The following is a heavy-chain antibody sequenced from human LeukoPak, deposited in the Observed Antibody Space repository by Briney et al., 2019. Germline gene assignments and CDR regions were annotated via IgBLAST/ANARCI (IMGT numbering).Heavy chain of an antibody. J-gene: IGHJ4*02. CDR2: IYHSGST. V-gene: IGHV4-30-2*01. D-gene: IGHD6-13*01. CDR1: GGSISSGGFS. Sequence: SETLSLTCAVSGGSISSGGFSWSWIRQPPGKGLEWFGYIYHSGSTYYNPSLKSRVTISVDRSKNQFSLKLSSVTAADTAVYYCASSLSSSWYKGFDYWGQGTLVTVSS. CDR3: ASSLSSSWYKGFDY.